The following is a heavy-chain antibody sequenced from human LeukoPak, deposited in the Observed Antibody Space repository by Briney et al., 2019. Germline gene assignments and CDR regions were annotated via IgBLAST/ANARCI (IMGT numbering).Heavy chain of an antibody. V-gene: IGHV1-18*01. CDR2: ISAYNGVT. CDR1: GYTFTNYG. Sequence: GASVKVSCKASGYTFTNYGINWVRQAPGQGLEWMGWISAYNGVTNYAQNLQGRVTMTTDTSTSTAYMELRSLRSDDTAVYYCARDKAQWLILPADFWGQGTLVTVSS. CDR3: ARDKAQWLILPADF. J-gene: IGHJ4*02. D-gene: IGHD6-19*01.